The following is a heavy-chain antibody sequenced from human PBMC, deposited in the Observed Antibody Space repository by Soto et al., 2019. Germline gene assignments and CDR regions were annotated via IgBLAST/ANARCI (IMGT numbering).Heavy chain of an antibody. V-gene: IGHV1-3*01. Sequence: ASVKVSCKASGFTFRTYAVHWVRQAPGQRLEWMGWIDVGTGNTKYSERFQGRVTITWDTSASTTYMELSSLRSEDTAVYHCARGYCISPSCYGDFDYWGQGTLVTVSS. CDR1: GFTFRTYA. CDR3: ARGYCISPSCYGDFDY. CDR2: IDVGTGNT. D-gene: IGHD2-2*01. J-gene: IGHJ4*02.